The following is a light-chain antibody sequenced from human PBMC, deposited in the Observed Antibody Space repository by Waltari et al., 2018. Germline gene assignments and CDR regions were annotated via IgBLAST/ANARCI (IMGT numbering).Light chain of an antibody. J-gene: IGLJ2*01. CDR3: NSYTSSSTLV. CDR2: DVS. Sequence: QSALTQPASVSGSPGQSITISCTGTSSDVGGYNFVSWYQQHPGKAPKLMIYDVSNRPSGVSNRCSGSKSGNTASLTISGLQAEDEADYYCNSYTSSSTLVFGGGTKVTVL. CDR1: SSDVGGYNF. V-gene: IGLV2-14*03.